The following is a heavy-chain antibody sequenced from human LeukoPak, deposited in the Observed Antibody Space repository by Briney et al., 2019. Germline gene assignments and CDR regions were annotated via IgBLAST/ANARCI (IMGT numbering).Heavy chain of an antibody. CDR1: GYTFTSYD. CDR3: ARGLRYYDYVPY. D-gene: IGHD3-16*01. V-gene: IGHV1-8*01. Sequence: ASVKVSCKASGYTFTSYDINWVRQATGQGLEWMGWMNPNSGNTGYAQKFQGRVTMTRNTSISTTYMELSSLRSEDTAVYYCARGLRYYDYVPYWGQGNLVTVSS. CDR2: MNPNSGNT. J-gene: IGHJ4*02.